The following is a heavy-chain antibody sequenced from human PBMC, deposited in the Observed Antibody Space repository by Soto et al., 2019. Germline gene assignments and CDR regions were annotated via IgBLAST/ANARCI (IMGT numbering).Heavy chain of an antibody. CDR2: INTYNGDT. V-gene: IGHV1-18*04. D-gene: IGHD3-22*01. CDR1: GYPFTSSG. CDR3: ARDDPYYYDSSGYSSFYC. Sequence: QVQLVQSGAEVKKPGASVKVSCKASGYPFTSSGVSWVRQAPGQGLEWMGWINTYNGDTNYAQKFQGRVTMTTETSTSTVYMEVRSLRSDATAVYYCARDDPYYYDSSGYSSFYCWGQGTLVTVSS. J-gene: IGHJ4*02.